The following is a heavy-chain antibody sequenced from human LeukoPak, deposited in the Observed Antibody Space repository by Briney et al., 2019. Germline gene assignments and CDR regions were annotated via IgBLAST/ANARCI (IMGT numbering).Heavy chain of an antibody. CDR1: GGSISSYY. CDR3: ARGGTRLYFQH. Sequence: SETLSLTCTVSGGSISSYYWSWIRQPPGKGLEWIGYIYYSGSTNYNPSLKSRVTISVDTSKNQFSLKLRSVTAADTAVYYCARGGTRLYFQHWGQGTLVTVAS. CDR2: IYYSGST. V-gene: IGHV4-59*01. D-gene: IGHD3-16*01. J-gene: IGHJ1*01.